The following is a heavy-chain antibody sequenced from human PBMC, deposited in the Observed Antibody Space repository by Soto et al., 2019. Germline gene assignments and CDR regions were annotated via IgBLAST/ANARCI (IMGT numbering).Heavy chain of an antibody. CDR2: ISYDGSNK. D-gene: IGHD2-15*01. CDR3: ARAGGLLLDC. V-gene: IGHV3-30-3*01. Sequence: QVQLVESGGGVVQPGRSLRLSCAASGFTFSSYAMHWVRQAPGKGLEWVAVISYDGSNKYYADSVKGRFTISRDISKNTLYLQMNSLRAEHTAVYYCARAGGLLLDCSGQGTLVTASS. CDR1: GFTFSSYA. J-gene: IGHJ4*02.